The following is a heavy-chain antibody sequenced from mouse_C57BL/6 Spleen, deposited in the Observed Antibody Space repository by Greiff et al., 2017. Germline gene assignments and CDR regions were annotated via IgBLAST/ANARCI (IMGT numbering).Heavy chain of an antibody. CDR3: ARRDGAY. Sequence: EVKLMESGGDLVKPGGSLKLSCAASGFTFSSYGMAWVRQTPDKRLEWVATISSGGSYTYYTDSVKGRFTISRDNAKNTLYLQMSSLKSEDTARYYCARRDGAYWGQGTLVTVSA. V-gene: IGHV5-6*02. J-gene: IGHJ3*01. CDR1: GFTFSSYG. CDR2: ISSGGSYT.